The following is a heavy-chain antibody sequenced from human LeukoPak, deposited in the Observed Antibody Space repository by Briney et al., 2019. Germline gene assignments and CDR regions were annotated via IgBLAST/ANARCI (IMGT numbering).Heavy chain of an antibody. D-gene: IGHD1-1*01. CDR3: ARAKPDWNPPDY. V-gene: IGHV4-59*08. Sequence: PSETLSLTCSVSGGSASSNLWCCIRKPPGKGLEWIGYVYNSGSTSYNPSMKSRVTISVDTSKNQFSLKLSSVTAADTAVYYCARAKPDWNPPDYWGQGTLVTVSS. J-gene: IGHJ4*02. CDR2: VYNSGST. CDR1: GGSASSNL.